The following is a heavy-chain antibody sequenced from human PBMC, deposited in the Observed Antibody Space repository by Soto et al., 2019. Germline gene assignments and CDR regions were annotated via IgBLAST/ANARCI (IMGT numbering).Heavy chain of an antibody. CDR1: GFTFSSYA. D-gene: IGHD3-22*01. CDR3: ARDSLGYYDSSLNWFDP. CDR2: IRQDGREE. V-gene: IGHV3-7*03. Sequence: PGGSLRLSCAASGFTFSSYAMNWVRQAPGKGLEWVSNIRQDGREEYYVDSVKGRFTISRDNAKNSLYLQMNSLRAEDTAVYYCARDSLGYYDSSLNWFDPWRQGTLDTVSS. J-gene: IGHJ5*02.